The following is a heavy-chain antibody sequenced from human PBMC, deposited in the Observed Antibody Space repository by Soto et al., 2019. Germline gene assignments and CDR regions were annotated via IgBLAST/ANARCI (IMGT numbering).Heavy chain of an antibody. CDR2: IYYSGSA. V-gene: IGHV4-59*01. Sequence: QVQLQESGPGLVKPSEPLSLTCTVSGASISSYHWSWIRQTTGKGLEWIGYIYYSGSANYNPSLKSRVTLSVDTSKTQVSLKLSSVTAADTGVYYCAAAVPAEYVFPYYYMDVWGKGTTVTVSS. CDR1: GASISSYH. D-gene: IGHD3-16*01. J-gene: IGHJ6*03. CDR3: AAAVPAEYVFPYYYMDV.